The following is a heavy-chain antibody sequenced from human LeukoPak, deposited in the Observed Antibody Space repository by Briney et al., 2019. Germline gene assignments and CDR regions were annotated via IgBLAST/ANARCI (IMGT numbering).Heavy chain of an antibody. CDR3: ARGPIAVAGTPPGLLFDP. J-gene: IGHJ5*02. Sequence: ASVKVSCKASGYTFTSYGISWVRQAPGQGLEWMGWISAYNGNTNYAQKLQGRVTMTTDTSTSTAYMELRSLRSDDTAVYYCARGPIAVAGTPPGLLFDPWGQGTLVTVSS. D-gene: IGHD6-19*01. V-gene: IGHV1-18*04. CDR1: GYTFTSYG. CDR2: ISAYNGNT.